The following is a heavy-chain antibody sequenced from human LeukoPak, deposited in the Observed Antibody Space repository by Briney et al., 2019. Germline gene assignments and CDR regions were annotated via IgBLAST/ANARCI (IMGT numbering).Heavy chain of an antibody. J-gene: IGHJ6*04. V-gene: IGHV4-61*02. CDR3: ARAYSSSPMDV. D-gene: IGHD6-6*01. CDR1: GGSISSSSYY. CDR2: IYTSGST. Sequence: SETLSLTCTVSGGSISSSSYYWSWIRQPAGKGLEWIGRIYTSGSTNYNPSLKSRVTISVDTSKNQFSLKLSSVTAADTAVYYCARAYSSSPMDVWGKGTTVTVSS.